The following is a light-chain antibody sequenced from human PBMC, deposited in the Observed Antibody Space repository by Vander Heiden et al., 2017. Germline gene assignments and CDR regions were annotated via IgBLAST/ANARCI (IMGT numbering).Light chain of an antibody. Sequence: QSDLTQPASVSGSPGQSITISCTGTRSDVGSYNLVSWYQQHPGKAPKLMIYEGSKRPSGVSNRFSGSKSGNTASLTISGLQAEDEADYYCCSYAGSSTLVFGGGTKLTVL. CDR1: RSDVGSYNL. CDR3: CSYAGSSTLV. J-gene: IGLJ2*01. CDR2: EGS. V-gene: IGLV2-23*01.